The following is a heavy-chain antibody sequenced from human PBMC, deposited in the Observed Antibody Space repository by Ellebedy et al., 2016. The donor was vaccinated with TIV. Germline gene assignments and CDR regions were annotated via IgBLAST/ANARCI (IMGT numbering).Heavy chain of an antibody. CDR1: GFTLSDYY. CDR2: ISSSSSYT. V-gene: IGHV3-11*06. CDR3: ARDLYGSGSYSSD. J-gene: IGHJ4*02. Sequence: PGGSLRLSCAASGFTLSDYYMSWIRQAPGKGLEWVSYISSSSSYTNYADSVKGRFTISRDNAKNSLYLRMNSLRAEDTAVYYCARDLYGSGSYSSDWGQGTLVTISS. D-gene: IGHD3-10*01.